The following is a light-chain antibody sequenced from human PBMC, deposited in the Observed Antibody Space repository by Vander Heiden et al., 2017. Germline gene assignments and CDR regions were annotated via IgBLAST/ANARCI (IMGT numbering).Light chain of an antibody. CDR1: GCNIGASYG. J-gene: IGLJ2*01. CDR2: GGS. CDR3: QSYDNSLSASV. Sequence: QSVLTQPPSVSGAPGPRVTISCTGSGCNIGASYGVHWYQQRPGTAPKVLIYGGSDRPSGGPDRFSGSKSDTSASLAITGLQAEDEADYYCQSYDNSLSASVFGGGTKLTVL. V-gene: IGLV1-40*01.